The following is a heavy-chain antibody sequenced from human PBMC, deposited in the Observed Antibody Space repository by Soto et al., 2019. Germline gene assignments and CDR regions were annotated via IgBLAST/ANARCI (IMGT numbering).Heavy chain of an antibody. CDR2: INPCGGST. J-gene: IGHJ6*02. Sequence: GASVKVSCKASGYTFTSYGISWVRQAPGQGLEWMGIINPCGGSTKYAQKFQGRVTMTRDTSTSTVYMELSSLRSEDTAVYYCARVSRSEELYGMDVWGQGTTVTVSS. V-gene: IGHV1-46*01. CDR3: ARVSRSEELYGMDV. D-gene: IGHD3-10*01. CDR1: GYTFTSYG.